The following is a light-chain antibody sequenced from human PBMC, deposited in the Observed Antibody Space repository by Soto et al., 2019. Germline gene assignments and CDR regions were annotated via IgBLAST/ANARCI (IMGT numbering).Light chain of an antibody. CDR1: SSDIGLYDY. CDR3: TSYSRIITLV. Sequence: QSALTQPASVSGSPGQSITISCTGTSSDIGLYDYVSWYQQHPGTVPKLIIYGVGNRPSGISNRFSGSKSGNTASLAISGLRAEDEADYYCTSYSRIITLVFGPGTKVTVL. V-gene: IGLV2-14*01. J-gene: IGLJ1*01. CDR2: GVG.